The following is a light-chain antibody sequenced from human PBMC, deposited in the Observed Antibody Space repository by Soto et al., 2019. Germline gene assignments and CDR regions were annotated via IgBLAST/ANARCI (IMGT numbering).Light chain of an antibody. V-gene: IGKV3-20*01. Sequence: EIVLTQSPGTLSLSPGERATLSCRASQNFRNSYLAWYQQKPGQAPILLIYGVSARATGIPDRFSGSGSGTDFTLTISRLEPEDFAVYYCQQYETSVYTFGQGTKLEI. CDR1: QNFRNSY. J-gene: IGKJ2*01. CDR3: QQYETSVYT. CDR2: GVS.